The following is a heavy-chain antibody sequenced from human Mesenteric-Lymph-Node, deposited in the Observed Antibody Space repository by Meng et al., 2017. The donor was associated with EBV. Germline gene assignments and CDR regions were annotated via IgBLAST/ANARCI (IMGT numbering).Heavy chain of an antibody. Sequence: QVSCSVAVRPSQIRYHTGAFLGGSVRVGGYYLSWIRKPQGKGLEWIGYIYHFGSPNYNPFLKSRVTISVDRSKNQFSLNLTSMTAADTAVYYCARRGIAEGFDFWGQGTLVTVSS. CDR2: IYHFGSP. V-gene: IGHV4-30-2*01. J-gene: IGHJ4*02. CDR1: GGSVRVGGYY. CDR3: ARRGIAEGFDF.